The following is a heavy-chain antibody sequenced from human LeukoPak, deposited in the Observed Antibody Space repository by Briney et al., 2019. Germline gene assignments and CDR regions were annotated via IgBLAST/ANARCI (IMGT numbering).Heavy chain of an antibody. CDR1: GYTFTGYY. CDR3: ARAQQMATLYYSYGMDV. Sequence: ASVKVSCKAPGYTFTGYYMHWVRQAPGQGLEWMGRINPNSGGTNYAQKFQGRVTMTRDTSISTAYRELSRLSSDDTAVYYCARAQQMATLYYSYGMDVWGQGTTVTVSS. V-gene: IGHV1-2*06. CDR2: INPNSGGT. J-gene: IGHJ6*02. D-gene: IGHD5-24*01.